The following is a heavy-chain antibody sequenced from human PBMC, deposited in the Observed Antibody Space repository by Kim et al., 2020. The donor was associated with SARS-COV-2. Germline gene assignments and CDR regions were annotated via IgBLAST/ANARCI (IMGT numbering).Heavy chain of an antibody. D-gene: IGHD6-13*01. CDR2: ITWNGRDL. J-gene: IGHJ1*01. CDR1: GFAFDDYA. Sequence: GGSLRLSCAASGFAFDDYAMHWVRQSPGKGLEWVSGITWNGRDLGYADSVRGRFTISRDNAKNSLSLVMNSLQPEDTAFYYCTKDMDASGFAAVGYFQHWGQGTLVTVS. V-gene: IGHV3-9*01. CDR3: TKDMDASGFAAVGYFQH.